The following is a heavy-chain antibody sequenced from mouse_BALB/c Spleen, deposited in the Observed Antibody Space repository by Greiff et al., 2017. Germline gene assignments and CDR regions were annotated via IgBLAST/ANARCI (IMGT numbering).Heavy chain of an antibody. J-gene: IGHJ4*01. CDR2: IYPGNSDT. V-gene: IGHV1-5*01. CDR3: TRWGDYDEDYAMDY. Sequence: VQLQQSGTVLARPGASVKMSCKASGYTFTSYWMHWVKQRPGQGLEWIGAIYPGNSDTSYNQKFKGKAKLTAVTSTSTAYMELSSLTNEDSAVYYCTRWGDYDEDYAMDYWGQGTSVTVSS. D-gene: IGHD2-4*01. CDR1: GYTFTSYW.